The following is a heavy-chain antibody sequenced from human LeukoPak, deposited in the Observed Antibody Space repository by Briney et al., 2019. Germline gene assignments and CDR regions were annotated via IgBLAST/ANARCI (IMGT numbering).Heavy chain of an antibody. CDR1: GYTLTELS. J-gene: IGHJ6*02. CDR2: FDPEDGET. CDR3: AVSLTTGGYYGMDV. D-gene: IGHD1-1*01. V-gene: IGHV1-24*01. Sequence: ASEKVSCKVSGYTLTELSLHWVRQAPGKGLEWMGRFDPEDGETIYARKFQGRVTMTEDTSTDTAYMELSSLRSEDTAVYFCAVSLTTGGYYGMDVWGQGTTVTVSS.